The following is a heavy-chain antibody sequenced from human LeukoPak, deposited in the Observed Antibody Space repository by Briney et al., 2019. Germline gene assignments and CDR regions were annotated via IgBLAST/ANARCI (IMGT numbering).Heavy chain of an antibody. CDR2: IYYSGST. D-gene: IGHD6-19*01. V-gene: IGHV4-59*01. CDR3: ARDLGSGWSNLFDY. Sequence: SETLSLTCTVSGSSISSYYWSWIRQPPGKGLEWIGYIYYSGSTNYNPSLKSRVTISVDTSKNQFSLKLSSVTAADTAVYYCARDLGSGWSNLFDYWGQGTLVTVSS. J-gene: IGHJ4*02. CDR1: GSSISSYY.